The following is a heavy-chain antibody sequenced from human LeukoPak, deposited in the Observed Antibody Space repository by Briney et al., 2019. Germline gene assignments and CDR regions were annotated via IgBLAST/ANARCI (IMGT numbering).Heavy chain of an antibody. J-gene: IGHJ4*02. CDR1: GFTFSNAW. V-gene: IGHV3-15*01. D-gene: IGHD3-22*01. CDR3: TTEAGYYDSSGYYVSLFDY. Sequence: GGSLRLSCAASGFTFSNAWMSWVRQAPGKGLEWVGRIKSKTDGGTTDYAAPVKGRFTISRDDSKNTLYLQMNSLKTEDTAVYYCTTEAGYYDSSGYYVSLFDYSGQGTLVTVSS. CDR2: IKSKTDGGTT.